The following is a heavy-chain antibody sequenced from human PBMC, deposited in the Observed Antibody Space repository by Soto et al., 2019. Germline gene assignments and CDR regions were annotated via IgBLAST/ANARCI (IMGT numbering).Heavy chain of an antibody. V-gene: IGHV1-69*13. D-gene: IGHD2-2*01. CDR3: AIEKVPATNGIASYFYY. CDR1: GGTFSSYA. Sequence: SVKVSCKASGGTFSSYAISWVRQAPGQGLEWMGGIIPIFGTANYAQKFQGRVTITADESTSTAYMELSSLRSEDTAKYYCAIEKVPATNGIASYFYYWGQGTLVTVSS. CDR2: IIPIFGTA. J-gene: IGHJ4*02.